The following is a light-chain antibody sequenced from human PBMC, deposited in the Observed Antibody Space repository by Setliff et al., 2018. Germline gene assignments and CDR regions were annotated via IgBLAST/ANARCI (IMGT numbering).Light chain of an antibody. CDR2: DVS. J-gene: IGLJ3*02. V-gene: IGLV2-11*01. CDR3: SSYTSSSTLG. Sequence: ALTQPRSVSGSPGQSVTISCTGTSSDVGGYNAVSWYQHHPVKAPKLMIYDVSKRPSGVSNRFSGSKSGNTASLTISGLQAEDEADYYCSSYTSSSTLGFGGGTKVTVL. CDR1: SSDVGGYNA.